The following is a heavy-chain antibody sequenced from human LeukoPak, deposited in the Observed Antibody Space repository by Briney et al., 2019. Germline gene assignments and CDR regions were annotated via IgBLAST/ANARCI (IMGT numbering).Heavy chain of an antibody. CDR2: IYYSGST. J-gene: IGHJ3*02. CDR1: GGSLSSYY. CDR3: ARVLEDYYDIPAAFDI. V-gene: IGHV4-59*01. D-gene: IGHD3-22*01. Sequence: SETLSLTCTVSGGSLSSYYWSWIRQPPGKGLEWIGYIYYSGSTNYNPSLKSRVTISVDTSKNQFSLKLSSVTAADTAVYYCARVLEDYYDIPAAFDIWGQGTMVTVSS.